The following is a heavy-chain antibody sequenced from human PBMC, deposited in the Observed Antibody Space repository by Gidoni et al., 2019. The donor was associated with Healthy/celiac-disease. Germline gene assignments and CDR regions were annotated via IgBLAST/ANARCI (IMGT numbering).Heavy chain of an antibody. Sequence: EVQLVESGGGLVQPGGSLRLSCAASGFTFSSYAMSWVRQAPGKGLEWVSAMSGSGGSTYYADSVKGRFTISRDNSKNTLYLQMNSLRAEDTAVYYCAKTNGRRDYGDHLGVLGYFDLWGRGTLVTVSS. CDR3: AKTNGRRDYGDHLGVLGYFDL. CDR2: MSGSGGST. J-gene: IGHJ2*01. CDR1: GFTFSSYA. D-gene: IGHD4-17*01. V-gene: IGHV3-23*04.